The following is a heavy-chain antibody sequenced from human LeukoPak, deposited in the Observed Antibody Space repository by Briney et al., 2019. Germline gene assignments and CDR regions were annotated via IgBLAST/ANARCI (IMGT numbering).Heavy chain of an antibody. CDR2: IYTSGST. CDR1: GVSISSGSYY. J-gene: IGHJ4*02. CDR3: ARELEMATPGSFYY. V-gene: IGHV4-61*02. D-gene: IGHD5-24*01. Sequence: SETLSLTCTVSGVSISSGSYYWSWIRQPAGKGLEWIGRIYTSGSTNYNPSLKSRVTISVDTSKNQFSLKLSSVTAADTAVYYCARELEMATPGSFYYLGQGTLVTGSS.